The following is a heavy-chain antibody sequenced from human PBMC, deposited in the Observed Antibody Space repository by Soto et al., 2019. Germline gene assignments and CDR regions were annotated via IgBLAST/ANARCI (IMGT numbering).Heavy chain of an antibody. CDR2: ISAYNGNT. CDR1: GYTFTSYG. D-gene: IGHD6-13*01. J-gene: IGHJ5*02. V-gene: IGHV1-18*01. CDR3: ARTSVYSSTDIWFDP. Sequence: QVQLVQSGAEVKKPGASVKVSCKASGYTFTSYGISWARQSPGQELEWMGWISAYNGNTNNAQKFQGRVAVTTDTCTSTAYMELMNLRSDETAVYYCARTSVYSSTDIWFDPWGQGTLVTVSS.